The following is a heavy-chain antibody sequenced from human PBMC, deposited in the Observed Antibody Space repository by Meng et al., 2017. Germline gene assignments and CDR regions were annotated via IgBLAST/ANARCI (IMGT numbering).Heavy chain of an antibody. Sequence: QIQLHQSGPGLVKPSQTLSLICASSGDSVSSNSAAWNWIRQSPSRGLEWLGRAYYRSKWYHDYAESVKSRISIDPDTSKNQFSLQLRSVTPEDSAVYYCARGSYSFDSWGQRTLVTVAS. CDR2: AYYRSKWYH. J-gene: IGHJ4*02. CDR1: GDSVSSNSAA. V-gene: IGHV6-1*01. CDR3: ARGSYSFDS. D-gene: IGHD1-26*01.